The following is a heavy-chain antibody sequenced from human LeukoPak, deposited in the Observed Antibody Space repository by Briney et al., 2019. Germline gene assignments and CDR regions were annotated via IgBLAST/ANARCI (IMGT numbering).Heavy chain of an antibody. D-gene: IGHD2-15*01. CDR2: IYYGGST. Sequence: SSETLSLTCTVSGGSVSSGSYYWSWIRQPPGKGLEWIGYIYYGGSTNYNPSLKSRVTISVDTSKNQFSLKLSSVTAADTAVYYCARGSYYGMDVWGKGTTVTVSS. CDR1: GGSVSSGSYY. CDR3: ARGSYYGMDV. V-gene: IGHV4-61*01. J-gene: IGHJ6*04.